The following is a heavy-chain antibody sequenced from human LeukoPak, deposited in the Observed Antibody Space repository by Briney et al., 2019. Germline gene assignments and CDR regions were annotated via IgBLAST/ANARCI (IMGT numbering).Heavy chain of an antibody. Sequence: GGSLRLSCAASGFTFSSYAMHWVRQAPGKGLEYVSAISSNGGSTYYANSVRGRFTISRDNSKNTLYLQMNSLRAEDTAVYYCAKDQVAARLLDYWGQGTLVTVSS. CDR3: AKDQVAARLLDY. J-gene: IGHJ4*02. CDR2: ISSNGGST. CDR1: GFTFSSYA. D-gene: IGHD6-6*01. V-gene: IGHV3-64*01.